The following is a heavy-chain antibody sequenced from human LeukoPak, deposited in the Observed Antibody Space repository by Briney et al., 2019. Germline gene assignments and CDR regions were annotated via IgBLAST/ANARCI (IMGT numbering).Heavy chain of an antibody. CDR2: ISGSGGST. V-gene: IGHV3-23*01. CDR1: GFTFSSYA. CDR3: AKDPYDFWSGYPRPIYFDY. J-gene: IGHJ4*02. Sequence: GGSLRLSCAASGFTFSSYAMSWVGPAPGKGLEGVSAISGSGGSTYYADSVKGRFTISRDNSKNTLYLQMNSLRAEDTAVYYCAKDPYDFWSGYPRPIYFDYWGQGTLVTVSS. D-gene: IGHD3-3*01.